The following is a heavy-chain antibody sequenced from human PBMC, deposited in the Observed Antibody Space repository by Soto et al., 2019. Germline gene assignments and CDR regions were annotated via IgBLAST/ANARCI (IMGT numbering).Heavy chain of an antibody. J-gene: IGHJ4*02. CDR2: INHSGST. V-gene: IGHV4-34*01. D-gene: IGHD2-15*01. CDR1: GGSFSGYY. CDR3: ARRYCSGGSCRERFDY. Sequence: PSETLSLTCAVYGGSFSGYYWSWIRQPPGKGLEWIGEINHSGSTNYNPSLKSRVTISVDTSKNQFSLKLSSVTAADTAVYYCARRYCSGGSCRERFDYWGQGTLVTVSS.